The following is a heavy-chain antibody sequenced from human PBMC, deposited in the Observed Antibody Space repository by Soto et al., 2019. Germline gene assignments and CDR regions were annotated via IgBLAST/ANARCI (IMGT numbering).Heavy chain of an antibody. CDR3: ARASIAAAGDDY. CDR2: INHSGST. CDR1: GGSFSGYY. J-gene: IGHJ4*02. Sequence: SETLSLTCAVYGGSFSGYYWSWIRQPPGKGLEWIGEINHSGSTNYNPSLKSRVTISVDTSKNQFSLKLSSVTAADTAVYYCARASIAAAGDDYWGQGTLVTVSS. V-gene: IGHV4-34*01. D-gene: IGHD6-13*01.